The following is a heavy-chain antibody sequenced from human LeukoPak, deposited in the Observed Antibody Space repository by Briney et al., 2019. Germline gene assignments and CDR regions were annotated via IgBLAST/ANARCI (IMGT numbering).Heavy chain of an antibody. V-gene: IGHV3-23*01. J-gene: IGHJ4*02. CDR1: GITFSTYA. CDR3: AKETSVAGVYYFDY. D-gene: IGHD6-19*01. CDR2: ISGSAAST. Sequence: GGSLRLSCAASGITFSTYAMNWVRQAPGKGLEWVSVISGSAASTSYADSVKGRFTISRDNSRNTLYLQMNNLRAEDTAVYYCAKETSVAGVYYFDYWGQGTLVTVSS.